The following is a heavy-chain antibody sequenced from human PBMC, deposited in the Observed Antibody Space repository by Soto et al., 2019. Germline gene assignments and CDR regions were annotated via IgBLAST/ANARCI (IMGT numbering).Heavy chain of an antibody. Sequence: SETLSLTCAVYGGSFSGYYWSWIRQPPGKGLEWIGEINHSGSTNYNPSLKSRVTISVDTSKNQFSLKLSPVTAADTAVYYCARVAYSSYSSSWYDWFDPWGQGTLVTVSS. D-gene: IGHD6-13*01. V-gene: IGHV4-34*01. CDR2: INHSGST. J-gene: IGHJ5*02. CDR3: ARVAYSSYSSSWYDWFDP. CDR1: GGSFSGYY.